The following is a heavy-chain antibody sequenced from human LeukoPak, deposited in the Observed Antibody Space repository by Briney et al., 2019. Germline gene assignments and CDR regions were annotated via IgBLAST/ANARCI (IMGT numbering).Heavy chain of an antibody. J-gene: IGHJ6*02. CDR3: AKDVPDGWFGESYGMDV. Sequence: GGSLRLSCAASGFTFSSYGMHWVRQARGKGLEWVAVISYDGSNKYYADSVKGRFTISRDNSKNTLYLQMNSLRAEDTAVYYCAKDVPDGWFGESYGMDVWGQGTTVTVSS. CDR2: ISYDGSNK. D-gene: IGHD3-10*01. V-gene: IGHV3-30*18. CDR1: GFTFSSYG.